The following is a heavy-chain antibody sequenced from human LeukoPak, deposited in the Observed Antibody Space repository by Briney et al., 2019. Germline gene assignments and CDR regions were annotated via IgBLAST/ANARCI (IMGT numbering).Heavy chain of an antibody. V-gene: IGHV4-59*08. J-gene: IGHJ4*02. CDR1: GGSTNNHY. CDR2: IHYTGTT. D-gene: IGHD3-22*01. CDR3: ARVVYDSSGYRVDY. Sequence: SETLSLTCIVSGGSTNNHYWTWIRQAPGKGLEWIGDIHYTGTTKYNPSLKSRVTISIDTSKNQFSLKLSSVTAADTAVYYCARVVYDSSGYRVDYWGQGTLVTVSS.